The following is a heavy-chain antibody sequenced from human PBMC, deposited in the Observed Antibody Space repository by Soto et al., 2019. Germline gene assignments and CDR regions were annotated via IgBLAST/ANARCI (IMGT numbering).Heavy chain of an antibody. CDR3: ATAYVYDFENSNYYRDAFDI. V-gene: IGHV5-51*01. J-gene: IGHJ3*02. Sequence: GESLKISCKGSGYSFAGYWITWVRQMPGKGLEWMAIMYPDDSDIRYSPSFEAHVTISADKSTSTAFLQWSSLKASDTAMYYCATAYVYDFENSNYYRDAFDIWGQGTLVTVSS. CDR2: MYPDDSDI. D-gene: IGHD3-22*01. CDR1: GYSFAGYW.